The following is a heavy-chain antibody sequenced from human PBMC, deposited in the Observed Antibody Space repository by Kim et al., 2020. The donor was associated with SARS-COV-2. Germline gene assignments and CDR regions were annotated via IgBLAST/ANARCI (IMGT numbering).Heavy chain of an antibody. J-gene: IGHJ4*02. D-gene: IGHD6-13*01. V-gene: IGHV1-69*04. Sequence: QKFQGRVTITADKSTSTAYMELSSLRSEDTAVYYCARVAGEYGSSWDLDYWGQGTLVTVSS. CDR3: ARVAGEYGSSWDLDY.